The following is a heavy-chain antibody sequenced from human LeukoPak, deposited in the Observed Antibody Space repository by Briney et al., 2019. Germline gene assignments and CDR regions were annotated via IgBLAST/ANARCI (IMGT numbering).Heavy chain of an antibody. CDR3: ASSLPRYSSSWYLFNY. J-gene: IGHJ4*02. Sequence: GGSLRLSCAASGFTFSSYGMHWVRQAPGKGLEWVAVISYDRSNKYYADSVKGRFTISRDNSKNTLYLQMNSLRAEDTAVYYCASSLPRYSSSWYLFNYWGQGTLVTVSS. CDR2: ISYDRSNK. D-gene: IGHD6-13*01. V-gene: IGHV3-30*03. CDR1: GFTFSSYG.